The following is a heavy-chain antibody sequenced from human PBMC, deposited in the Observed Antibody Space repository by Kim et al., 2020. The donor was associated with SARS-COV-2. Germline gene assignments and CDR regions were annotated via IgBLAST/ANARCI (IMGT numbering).Heavy chain of an antibody. CDR3: AGSGYSGYDYFDAFDI. D-gene: IGHD5-12*01. V-gene: IGHV3-7*01. CDR2: IKQDGSEK. Sequence: GGSLRLSCAASGFTFSSYWMSWVRQAPGKGLEWVANIKQDGSEKYYVDSVKCRFTISRDNAKNSLYLQMNSLRAEDTAVYYCAGSGYSGYDYFDAFDIWGQGTMVTVSS. J-gene: IGHJ3*02. CDR1: GFTFSSYW.